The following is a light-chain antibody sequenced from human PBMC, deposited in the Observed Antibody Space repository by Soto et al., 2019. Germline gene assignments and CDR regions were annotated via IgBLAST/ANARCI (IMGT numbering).Light chain of an antibody. CDR3: AAWDDSLNGDV. CDR2: SNN. J-gene: IGLJ1*01. CDR1: SSNIGNNN. Sequence: QSVLTQPPSASGTPGQRVTISCSGSSSNIGNNNVNWYQQLPGTAPKLLIYSNNQRPSGVPARFSGAKSGTSASLAISGLQSEDEADYYCAAWDDSLNGDVFGTGTKLTVL. V-gene: IGLV1-44*01.